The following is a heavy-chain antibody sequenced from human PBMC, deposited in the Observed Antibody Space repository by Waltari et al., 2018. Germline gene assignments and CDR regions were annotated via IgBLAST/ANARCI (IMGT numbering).Heavy chain of an antibody. CDR1: GYSISSGYY. CDR3: ARFNQVVAASSNWFDP. D-gene: IGHD2-15*01. CDR2: IYHSGST. V-gene: IGHV4-38-2*01. Sequence: QVQLQESGPGLVKPSETLSLTCAVSGYSISSGYYWGWIRQPPGKGLEWIGSIYHSGSTYYNPSLKSRVTRSVDTSKNQFSLKLSSVTAADTAVYYCARFNQVVAASSNWFDPWGQGTLVTVSS. J-gene: IGHJ5*02.